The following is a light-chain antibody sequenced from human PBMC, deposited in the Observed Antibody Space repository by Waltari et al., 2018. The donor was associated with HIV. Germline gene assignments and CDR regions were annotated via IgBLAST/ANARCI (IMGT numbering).Light chain of an antibody. J-gene: IGKJ4*01. Sequence: DIQMTQSPSSLSASVGDRVTITCRASQDISISLAWFQQRPGKAPKSLIYGASSLQSGVPSKFSGSGSGTDFTLTISSLQTEDFATYYCQQYNTYPLTFGGGTKVEIK. V-gene: IGKV1-16*02. CDR1: QDISIS. CDR3: QQYNTYPLT. CDR2: GAS.